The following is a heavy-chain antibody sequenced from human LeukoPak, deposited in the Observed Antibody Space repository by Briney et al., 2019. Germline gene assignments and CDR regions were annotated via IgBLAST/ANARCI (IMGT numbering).Heavy chain of an antibody. J-gene: IGHJ3*02. Sequence: ASVKVSCKASGYTFTGYYMHWVRQAPGQGLEWMGWINPNSGGTNYAPKFQGRVTMTRDTSISTAYMELSRLRSDDTAVYYCAGVAGLGNAFDIWGQGTMVTVSS. CDR2: INPNSGGT. V-gene: IGHV1-2*02. CDR1: GYTFTGYY. CDR3: AGVAGLGNAFDI. D-gene: IGHD6-19*01.